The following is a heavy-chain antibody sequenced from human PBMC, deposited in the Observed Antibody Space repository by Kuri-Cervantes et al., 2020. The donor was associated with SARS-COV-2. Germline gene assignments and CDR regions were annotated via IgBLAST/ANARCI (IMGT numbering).Heavy chain of an antibody. J-gene: IGHJ4*02. D-gene: IGHD6-19*01. CDR2: IKSKTDGGTT. V-gene: IGHV3-15*01. CDR3: TTAYSSGWYSGSSFDY. CDR1: GASIRSYF. Sequence: GESLKISCTVSGASIRSYFWSWIRQPPGKGLEWVGRIKSKTDGGTTDYAAPVKGRFTISRDDSKNTLYLQMNSLKTEDTAVYYCTTAYSSGWYSGSSFDYWGQGTLVTVSS.